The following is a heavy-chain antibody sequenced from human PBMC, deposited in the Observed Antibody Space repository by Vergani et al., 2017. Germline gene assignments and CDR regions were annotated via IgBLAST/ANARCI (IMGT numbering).Heavy chain of an antibody. V-gene: IGHV3-33*01. Sequence: QVQLVESGGGVVQPGRSLRLSCAASGFRFSSYGMHWVRQAPGKGLEWVAVIWYDGSNKYYAESVKGRFTISRDNSKNTLYLQMNSLRAADTAVYYCARDLATVTTSPDYWGQGTLVTVSS. CDR2: IWYDGSNK. CDR1: GFRFSSYG. CDR3: ARDLATVTTSPDY. D-gene: IGHD4-17*01. J-gene: IGHJ4*02.